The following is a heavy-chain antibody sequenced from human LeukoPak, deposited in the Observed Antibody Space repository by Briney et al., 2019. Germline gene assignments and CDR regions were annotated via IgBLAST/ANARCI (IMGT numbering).Heavy chain of an antibody. CDR1: GYTFTSYD. Sequence: ASVKVSCKASGYTFTSYDINWVRQATGQGLEWMGWMNPNSGNTGYAQKFQGRVTITRNTSISTAYMELSSLRSEDTAVCYCARRFIKGRNGFDPWGQGTLVTVSS. CDR2: MNPNSGNT. V-gene: IGHV1-8*03. CDR3: ARRFIKGRNGFDP. D-gene: IGHD3-10*01. J-gene: IGHJ5*02.